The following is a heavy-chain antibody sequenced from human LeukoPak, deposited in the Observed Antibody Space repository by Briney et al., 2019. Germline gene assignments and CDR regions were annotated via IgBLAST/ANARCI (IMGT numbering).Heavy chain of an antibody. CDR3: ASWDWNPNYYFDY. CDR1: GYTFTGYY. CDR2: INPSSGGT. Sequence: ASVKVSCKPSGYTFTGYYMHWVRQAPGQGLEWMGRINPSSGGTNYAQKFQGRVTMTRDTSITTAYMELSSLRSDDTAVYYCASWDWNPNYYFDYWGQGTLVTVSS. J-gene: IGHJ4*02. V-gene: IGHV1-2*06. D-gene: IGHD1-1*01.